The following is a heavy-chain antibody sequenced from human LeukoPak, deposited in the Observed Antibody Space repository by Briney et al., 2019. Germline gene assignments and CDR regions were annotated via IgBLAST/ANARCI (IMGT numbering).Heavy chain of an antibody. D-gene: IGHD3-3*01. CDR2: ISGSGSST. CDR3: AKDLELRFLEWLHPLDY. V-gene: IGHV3-23*01. J-gene: IGHJ4*02. CDR1: GFTFSSYA. Sequence: GGSLRLSCAASGFTFSSYAMSWVRQAPGKGLEWVSAISGSGSSTYYADSVKGRFTISRDNSKNTLYLQMNSLRAEDTAVYYCAKDLELRFLEWLHPLDYWGQGTLVTVSS.